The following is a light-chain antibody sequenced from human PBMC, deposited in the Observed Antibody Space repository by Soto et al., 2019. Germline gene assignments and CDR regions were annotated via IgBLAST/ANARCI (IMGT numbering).Light chain of an antibody. Sequence: IVFTQSPGTLSLSPGERVTLSCRASQSVTTRLAWYQHKPGQAPTLLMSGASNRASGIPDRFSGSGSGTDFTLTISRLEPEDFAVYYCQQYDSSPKTFGQGTKVDIK. J-gene: IGKJ1*01. CDR1: QSVTTR. V-gene: IGKV3-20*01. CDR2: GAS. CDR3: QQYDSSPKT.